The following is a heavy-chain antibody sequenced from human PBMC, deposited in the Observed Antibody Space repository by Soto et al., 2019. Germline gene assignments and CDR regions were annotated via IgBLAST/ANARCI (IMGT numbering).Heavy chain of an antibody. CDR1: GYTFTSYA. J-gene: IGHJ5*02. D-gene: IGHD3-10*01. Sequence: ASVKVSCKASGYTFTSYAMHWVRQAPGQRLEWMGWINAGNGNTKYSQKFQGRVTITRDTSASTAYMELSSLRSEDTAVYYCARDGVFLWFGELSLWFDPWGQGTLVTVSS. V-gene: IGHV1-3*01. CDR2: INAGNGNT. CDR3: ARDGVFLWFGELSLWFDP.